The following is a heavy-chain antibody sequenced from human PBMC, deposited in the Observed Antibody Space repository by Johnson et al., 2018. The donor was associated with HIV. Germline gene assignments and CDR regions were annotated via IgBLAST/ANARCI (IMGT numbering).Heavy chain of an antibody. D-gene: IGHD6-19*01. CDR3: ARGDSSGWYRYAFYI. V-gene: IGHV3-30*02. CDR2: IRFDGSDK. CDR1: GFTFSSYG. J-gene: IGHJ3*02. Sequence: QVQLVESGGGVVQPGGSLTLSCAASGFTFSSYGMHWVRQAPVKGMEWVGFIRFDGSDKFYADSVKGRFTISRDNSKNTLYLQMNSLRAEDTAVYYCARGDSSGWYRYAFYIWGQGTMVTVSS.